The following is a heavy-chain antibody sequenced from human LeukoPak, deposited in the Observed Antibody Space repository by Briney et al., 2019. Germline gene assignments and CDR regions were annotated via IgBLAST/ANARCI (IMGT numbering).Heavy chain of an antibody. V-gene: IGHV4-4*07. CDR1: GVSISSDY. J-gene: IGHJ6*03. D-gene: IGHD3-16*01. CDR2: INSRGST. CDR3: ARDSEGWASAYYYYYRDV. Sequence: PSQTLSLTCTVSGVSISSDYWSWIRQPAGKGLDWIGRINSRGSTKYNPSLKSRVTMSVDTSKNQFSLRLTSVTAADTAVYYCARDSEGWASAYYYYYRDVWGKGTTVTVSS.